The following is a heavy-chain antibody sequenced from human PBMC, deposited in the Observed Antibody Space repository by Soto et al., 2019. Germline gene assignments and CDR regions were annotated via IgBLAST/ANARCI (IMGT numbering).Heavy chain of an antibody. Sequence: QVHLQESGPGLVKPSETMSLTCTASGASIRNFYWNWVRQFPGKGLEWIGHIYNGERTNYNPSLKSRVTISVDTSKTHFSLKLRSVTVADTAVYYFAQTTGWPGFDYWGQGTLVTVSS. D-gene: IGHD6-19*01. CDR1: GASIRNFY. CDR3: AQTTGWPGFDY. CDR2: IYNGERT. V-gene: IGHV4-59*01. J-gene: IGHJ4*02.